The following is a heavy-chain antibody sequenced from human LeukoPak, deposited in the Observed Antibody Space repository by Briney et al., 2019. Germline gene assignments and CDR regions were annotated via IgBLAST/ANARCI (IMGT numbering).Heavy chain of an antibody. CDR3: ARGGYSGYGPYMDV. CDR2: IYYSGST. Sequence: SQTLSLTCTVSGGSLSSGDYYWSWIRQPPGKGLEWIGYIYYSGSTYYNPSLKSRVTISVDTSKNQFSLKLSSVTAADTAVYYCARGGYSGYGPYMDVWGKGTTVTVSS. CDR1: GGSLSSGDYY. D-gene: IGHD5-12*01. V-gene: IGHV4-30-4*08. J-gene: IGHJ6*03.